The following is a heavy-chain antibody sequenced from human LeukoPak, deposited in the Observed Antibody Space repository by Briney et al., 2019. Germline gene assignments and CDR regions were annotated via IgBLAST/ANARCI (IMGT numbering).Heavy chain of an antibody. CDR3: ARGRSSSWYVGHRRFDP. D-gene: IGHD6-13*01. Sequence: ASVKVSCKASGYTFTSYDINWVRQATGQGLEWMGWMNPNSGNTGYAQKFQGRVTMTRNTSISTAYMELSSLRSEDTAVYYCARGRSSSWYVGHRRFDPWGQGTLVTVSS. J-gene: IGHJ5*02. CDR1: GYTFTSYD. CDR2: MNPNSGNT. V-gene: IGHV1-8*01.